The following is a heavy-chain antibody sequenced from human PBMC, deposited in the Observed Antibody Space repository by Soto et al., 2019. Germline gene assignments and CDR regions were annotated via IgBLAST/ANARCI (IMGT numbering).Heavy chain of an antibody. Sequence: SETLSLTCTVSGAPINNTSYYWGWIRQSPGKGLEWIGNIYYSGKTYYSPSPKSRVSISVDASRNQFSLRLSSVTAADTAVYYCGRPWGIGLTPPGPWGQGVLVTVSS. D-gene: IGHD6-13*01. V-gene: IGHV4-39*01. CDR1: GAPINNTSYY. CDR2: IYYSGKT. J-gene: IGHJ5*02. CDR3: GRPWGIGLTPPGP.